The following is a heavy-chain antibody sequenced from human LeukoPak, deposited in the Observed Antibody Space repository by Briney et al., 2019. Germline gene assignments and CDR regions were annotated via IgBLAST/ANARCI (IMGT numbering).Heavy chain of an antibody. D-gene: IGHD4-23*01. CDR3: TFDYGGNTGYFQH. V-gene: IGHV3-49*04. CDR1: GFTFGNYA. Sequence: PGRSLRLSCTASGFTFGNYAMSWVRQASGEGLEWVGFIRSKAYGGTTEYAASVKGRFTISRDDSKSIAYLQMNSLKTEDTAVYYCTFDYGGNTGYFQHWGQGTLVTVSS. CDR2: IRSKAYGGTT. J-gene: IGHJ1*01.